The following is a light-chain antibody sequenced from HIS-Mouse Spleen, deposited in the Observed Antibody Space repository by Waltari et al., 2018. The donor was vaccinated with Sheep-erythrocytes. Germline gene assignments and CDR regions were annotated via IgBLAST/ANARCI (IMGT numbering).Light chain of an antibody. CDR2: EGS. CDR1: SSDVGSYNL. CDR3: CSHAGSSTPWV. Sequence: QSALTQPASVSGSPGQSITISCTGTSSDVGSYNLVSWYQQHQGKAPKLMIYEGSKRPSGVSNRFSGSKSGNTASLTISGLQAEDEADYYCCSHAGSSTPWVFGGGTKLTVL. V-gene: IGLV2-23*01. J-gene: IGLJ3*02.